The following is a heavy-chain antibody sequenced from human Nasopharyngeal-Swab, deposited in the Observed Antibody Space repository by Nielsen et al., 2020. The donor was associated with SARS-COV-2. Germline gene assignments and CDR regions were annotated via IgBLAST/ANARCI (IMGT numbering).Heavy chain of an antibody. V-gene: IGHV4-34*01. D-gene: IGHD1-26*01. Sequence: SGTLSLTCDVYGGSFSGYYWSWIRQPPGKGLEWLGEINHSASTHYNPSLKSRVTISVDTSKNQFSLKLSSVTAADTAVYYFARGVYWNYDYWGQGTLVTVSS. CDR2: INHSAST. CDR1: GGSFSGYY. CDR3: ARGVYWNYDY. J-gene: IGHJ4*02.